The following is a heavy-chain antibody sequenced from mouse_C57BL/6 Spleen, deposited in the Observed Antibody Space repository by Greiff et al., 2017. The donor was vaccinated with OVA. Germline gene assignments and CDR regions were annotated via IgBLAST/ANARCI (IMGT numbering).Heavy chain of an antibody. J-gene: IGHJ4*01. V-gene: IGHV1-52*01. CDR1: GYTFTSYW. CDR3: ATPGTRGAMDY. Sequence: QVHVKQPGAELVRPGSSVKLSCKASGYTFTSYWMHWVKQRPIQGLEWIGNIDPSDSETHYNQKFKDKATLTVDKSSSTAYMQLSSLTSEDSAVYYCATPGTRGAMDYWGQGTSVTVSS. D-gene: IGHD4-1*01. CDR2: IDPSDSET.